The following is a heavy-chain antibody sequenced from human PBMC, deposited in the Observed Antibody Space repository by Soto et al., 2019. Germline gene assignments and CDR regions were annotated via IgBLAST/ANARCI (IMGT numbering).Heavy chain of an antibody. Sequence: SETLSLTCTVSGGSISSYYWSWIRQPPGKGLEWIGYIYNTENTNYNPSLKSRVTISVDTSKKQFSLKLSSVTAADTAVYYCARCITMWGFDSWGQGPLVTV. CDR3: ARCITMWGFDS. V-gene: IGHV4-59*01. J-gene: IGHJ5*01. D-gene: IGHD3-10*02. CDR2: IYNTENT. CDR1: GGSISSYY.